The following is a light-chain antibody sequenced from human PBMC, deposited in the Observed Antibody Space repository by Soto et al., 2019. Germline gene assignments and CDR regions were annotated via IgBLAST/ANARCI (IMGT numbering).Light chain of an antibody. CDR1: SSSIGAGYE. Sequence: QSVLTQPPSVSGAPGQRVTISCSGTSSSIGAGYEVHWYHQLPGTAPKLVVSGNGNRPSGVPDRLSASKSGTSASLAITRLQAEDEADYYCQSYDISLHNYVFGTGTKVTVL. J-gene: IGLJ1*01. CDR2: GNG. V-gene: IGLV1-40*01. CDR3: QSYDISLHNYV.